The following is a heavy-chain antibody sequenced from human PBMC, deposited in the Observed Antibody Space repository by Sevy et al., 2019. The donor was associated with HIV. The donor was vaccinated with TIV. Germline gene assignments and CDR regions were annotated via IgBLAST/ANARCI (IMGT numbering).Heavy chain of an antibody. CDR2: FDPEDGET. CDR1: GYTLTKLS. J-gene: IGHJ4*02. CDR3: ATTKDYYDNSGDPFDY. V-gene: IGHV1-24*01. D-gene: IGHD3-22*01. Sequence: ASVTVSCKVSGYTLTKLSMHWVRQAPGKGLEWMGSFDPEDGETIHAQRFQGRLSMTEDTSTETAYMELSSLSSEDTAVYYCATTKDYYDNSGDPFDYWGQGSLVTVSS.